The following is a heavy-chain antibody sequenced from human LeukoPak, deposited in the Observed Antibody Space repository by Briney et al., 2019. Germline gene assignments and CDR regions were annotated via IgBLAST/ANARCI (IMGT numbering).Heavy chain of an antibody. J-gene: IGHJ5*02. Sequence: SETLSLTCTVSGGSISSSSYYWGWIRQPPGKGLGWIGSIYYSGSTYYNPSLKSRVTISVDTSKNQFSLKLSSVTAADTAVYYCARVIRKWYGSGKSGVREYNWFDPWGQGTLVTVSS. D-gene: IGHD3-10*01. CDR1: GGSISSSSYY. CDR2: IYYSGST. V-gene: IGHV4-39*07. CDR3: ARVIRKWYGSGKSGVREYNWFDP.